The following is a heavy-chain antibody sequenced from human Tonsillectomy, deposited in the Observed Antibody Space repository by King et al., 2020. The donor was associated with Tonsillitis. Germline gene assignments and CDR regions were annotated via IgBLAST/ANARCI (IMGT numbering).Heavy chain of an antibody. CDR1: GFTFTTYT. J-gene: IGHJ6*02. V-gene: IGHV3-21*01. CDR2: ISTTSSYI. D-gene: IGHD3-3*01. Sequence: VQLVESGGGLVKPGGSLRLSCAASGFTFTTYTMNWVRQAPGKGLEWVSSISTTSSYIYYADSVKGRFTISRDNAKNSLYLQMNSLRAEDTAVFYCARESGITIFGVEYYYYGMDVWGQGTTVTVSS. CDR3: ARESGITIFGVEYYYYGMDV.